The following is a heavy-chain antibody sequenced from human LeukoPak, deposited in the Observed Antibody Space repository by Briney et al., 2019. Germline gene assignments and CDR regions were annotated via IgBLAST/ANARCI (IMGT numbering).Heavy chain of an antibody. CDR2: ISSSSSYI. D-gene: IGHD3-22*01. Sequence: GGSLRLSCAASGFTVSSNYMSWVRQAPGKGLEWVSSISSSSSYIYYADSVKGRFTISRDNAKNSLYLQMDSLRAEDTAVYYCAREDHYYYDSSGYYYSYYGMDVWGQGTTVTVSS. CDR3: AREDHYYYDSSGYYYSYYGMDV. J-gene: IGHJ6*02. V-gene: IGHV3-21*01. CDR1: GFTVSSNY.